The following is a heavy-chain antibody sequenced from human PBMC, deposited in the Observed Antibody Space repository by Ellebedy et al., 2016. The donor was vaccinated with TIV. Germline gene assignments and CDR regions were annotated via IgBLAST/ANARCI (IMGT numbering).Heavy chain of an antibody. CDR3: ARDPGRGSWDY. CDR1: GFTFSSYA. CDR2: ISYDGSNK. D-gene: IGHD6-13*01. Sequence: GESLKISCAASGFTFSSYAMHWVRQAPGKGLEWVAVISYDGSNKYYADSVKGRFTISRDNSKNTLYLQMNSLRAEDTAVYYCARDPGRGSWDYWGQGTLVTVSS. J-gene: IGHJ4*02. V-gene: IGHV3-30-3*01.